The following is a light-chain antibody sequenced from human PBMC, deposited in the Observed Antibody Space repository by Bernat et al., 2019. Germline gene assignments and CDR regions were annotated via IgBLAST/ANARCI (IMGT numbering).Light chain of an antibody. CDR2: DVT. CDR3: CSYAGGYTRV. J-gene: IGLJ3*02. Sequence: QSALTQPRSVSGSPGQSVTISCTGTSSDVGSYNYVSWYRQHPGKAPKLMISDVTKRPSGVPDRFSVSKSGNTASLTISGLQAEDEADYYCCSYAGGYTRVFGGGTKLTVL. CDR1: SSDVGSYNY. V-gene: IGLV2-11*01.